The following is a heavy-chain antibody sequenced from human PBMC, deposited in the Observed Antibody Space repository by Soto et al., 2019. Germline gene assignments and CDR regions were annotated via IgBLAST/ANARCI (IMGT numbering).Heavy chain of an antibody. V-gene: IGHV1-18*01. J-gene: IGHJ4*02. D-gene: IGHD5-18*01. CDR3: VRGGFAYGYLDY. CDR2: ISTYNVDT. CDR1: GYTFSSYG. Sequence: QVHLVQSGAEVKKPGASVKVSCKTSGYTFSSYGIVWVRQAPGQGLEWMGWISTYNVDTKYADKFQGRLTMSSDTSTTTAFMELRRLRSDDTAVYYCVRGGFAYGYLDYWGQGTLVTVSS.